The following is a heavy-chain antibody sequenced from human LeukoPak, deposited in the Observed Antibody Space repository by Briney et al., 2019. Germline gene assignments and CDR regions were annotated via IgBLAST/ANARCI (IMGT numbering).Heavy chain of an antibody. CDR1: GFTFDDFA. V-gene: IGHV3-9*01. Sequence: GGSLRLSCAASGFTFDDFAMHWVRQVPGKGLEWVSGISWNGGSIGYADSVEGRFTISRDNAKNSVYLQMDSLRPEDTAFYFCAKDGTSVSRSREHYFDYWGQGTQVTVSS. J-gene: IGHJ4*02. CDR3: AKDGTSVSRSREHYFDY. D-gene: IGHD1/OR15-1a*01. CDR2: ISWNGGSI.